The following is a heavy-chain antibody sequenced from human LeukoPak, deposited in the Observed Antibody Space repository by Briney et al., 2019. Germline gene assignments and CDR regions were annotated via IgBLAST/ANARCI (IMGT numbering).Heavy chain of an antibody. J-gene: IGHJ4*02. Sequence: GGSLRPSCAASGFTFSSYWMHWVRQAPGKGLVWVSRINSDGSSTSYADSVKGRFTISRDNAKNTLYLQMNSLRAEDTAVYYCARDAMIVADDFDYWGQGTLVTVSS. D-gene: IGHD3-22*01. CDR3: ARDAMIVADDFDY. CDR2: INSDGSST. CDR1: GFTFSSYW. V-gene: IGHV3-74*01.